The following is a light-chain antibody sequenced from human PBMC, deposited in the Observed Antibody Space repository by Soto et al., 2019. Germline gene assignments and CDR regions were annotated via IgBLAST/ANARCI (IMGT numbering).Light chain of an antibody. CDR1: QSVSSN. J-gene: IGKJ5*01. V-gene: IGKV3-15*01. CDR3: QQYNNYSVA. CDR2: GAS. Sequence: EIVMTQSPATLSVSPGERATLSCRASQSVSSNLAWYQQKPGQAPRLLIYGASTRATGIPARFSGSGSGTEFTLTISSLQPDDFAAYHCQQYNNYSVAFGQGTRLDIK.